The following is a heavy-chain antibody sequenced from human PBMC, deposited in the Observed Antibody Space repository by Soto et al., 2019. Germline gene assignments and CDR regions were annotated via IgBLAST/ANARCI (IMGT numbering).Heavy chain of an antibody. CDR3: ARLHTPL. V-gene: IGHV3-53*01. J-gene: IGHJ4*02. CDR1: GFTVSSNY. CDR2: IYSGGST. D-gene: IGHD2-15*01. Sequence: EVQLVESGGGLIQPGGSLRLSCAASGFTVSSNYMNWVRQAPGKGLEWVSGIYSGGSTYYADSVKGRFTISRDTSKNTVYLQMNSLRAEATAVYSCARLHTPLWGQGTLVTVSS.